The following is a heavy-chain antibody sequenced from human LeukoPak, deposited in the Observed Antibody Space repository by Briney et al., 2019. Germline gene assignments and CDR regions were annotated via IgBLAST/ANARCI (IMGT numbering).Heavy chain of an antibody. D-gene: IGHD3-16*01. J-gene: IGHJ4*02. Sequence: GGSLRLSCAASGFTFSTSWMSWVRQAPGKGLEWVANIKEDGSEKWYMGSVKGRFTISRDNAKNSLYLQMKSLRAEDTAVFYCAKGDYFDYWGQGTLVTVSS. CDR3: AKGDYFDY. CDR2: IKEDGSEK. V-gene: IGHV3-7*01. CDR1: GFTFSTSW.